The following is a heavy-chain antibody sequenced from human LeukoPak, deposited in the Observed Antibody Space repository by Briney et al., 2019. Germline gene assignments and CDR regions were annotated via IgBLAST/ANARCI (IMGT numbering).Heavy chain of an antibody. CDR1: GYXFTSYW. V-gene: IGHV5-51*01. CDR3: ARLRSGWDFDY. J-gene: IGHJ4*02. CDR2: ISPGDSDT. D-gene: IGHD6-19*01. Sequence: GESLKISCNGSGYXFTSYWIGWVRQMPGKGLEWMGIISPGDSDTRYSPSFQGQVSISADKSISTAYLQWSSVKASDTAMYYCARLRSGWDFDYWGQGSLVTVSS.